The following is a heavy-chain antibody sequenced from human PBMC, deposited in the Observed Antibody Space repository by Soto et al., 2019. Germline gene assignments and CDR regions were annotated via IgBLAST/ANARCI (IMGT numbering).Heavy chain of an antibody. V-gene: IGHV4-34*01. D-gene: IGHD3-10*01. J-gene: IGHJ6*02. Sequence: PSETLSLTCAVYGRYFSGYYWRRIRQPPGKGLGGLGEINHIGTTIYNPPLKTQVTISVDTAKNQCSWELCCVTAADTALDYFARGLYDYGSGSYGPDAYYYYYGMDVWGQGITVT. CDR1: GRYFSGYY. CDR3: ARGLYDYGSGSYGPDAYYYYYGMDV. CDR2: INHIGTT.